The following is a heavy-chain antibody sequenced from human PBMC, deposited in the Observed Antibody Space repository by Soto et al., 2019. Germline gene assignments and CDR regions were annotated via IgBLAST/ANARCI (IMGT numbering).Heavy chain of an antibody. CDR1: GGTFSSYA. CDR3: ARGLGDYDSSGYSTQFAIDY. V-gene: IGHV1-69*06. J-gene: IGHJ4*02. CDR2: IIPIFGTA. D-gene: IGHD3-22*01. Sequence: SVKVSCKASGGTFSSYAISWVRQAPGQGLEWMGGIIPIFGTANYAQKFQGRVTITADKSTSTAYMELSSLRSEDTAVYYCARGLGDYDSSGYSTQFAIDYWGQGTLVTVSS.